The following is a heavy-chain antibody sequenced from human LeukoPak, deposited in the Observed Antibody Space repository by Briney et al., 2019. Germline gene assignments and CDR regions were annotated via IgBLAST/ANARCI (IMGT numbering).Heavy chain of an antibody. V-gene: IGHV3-23*01. CDR1: GIILSNYG. J-gene: IGHJ4*02. D-gene: IGHD3-22*01. CDR2: ISDRGSRT. CDR3: AKRGVVIRVILVGFHKEAYYFDS. Sequence: GGSLRLSCAVSGIILSNYGMSWVRQAPGKGLEWVAGISDRGSRTNYADSVKGRFTISTDHPKNTLYLQMNSLRAEDTAVYFCAKRGVVIRVILVGFHKEAYYFDSWGQGALVTVSS.